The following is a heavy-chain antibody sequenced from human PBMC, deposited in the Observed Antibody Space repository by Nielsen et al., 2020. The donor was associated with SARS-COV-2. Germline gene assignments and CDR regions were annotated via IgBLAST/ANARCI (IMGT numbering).Heavy chain of an antibody. CDR3: ARSRGCSATSCFFDY. V-gene: IGHV4-59*03. D-gene: IGHD2-2*01. J-gene: IGHJ4*02. Sequence: SETLSLTCTVSGGSISSYYWSWIRQPPGKGLEWIGYIYYSGSTNYNPSLKSRVTITRDTSASTAYMELSGLSSEDTAVYYCARSRGCSATSCFFDYWGQGALVTVSS. CDR1: GGSISSYY. CDR2: IYYSGST.